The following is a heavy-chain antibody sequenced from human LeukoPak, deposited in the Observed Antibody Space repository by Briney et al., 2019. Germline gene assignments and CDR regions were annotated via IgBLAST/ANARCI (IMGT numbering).Heavy chain of an antibody. D-gene: IGHD2-2*01. J-gene: IGHJ4*02. Sequence: GGSLRLSCAASGFTFSSYAMSWVRQAPGKGLEWVSAISGSGGSTYYADSVKGRFTISRDNSKNTMYLQMNSLRAEDTAVYYCAKGRPEYRLPGPFDYWGKGTLVTVSS. CDR3: AKGRPEYRLPGPFDY. CDR2: ISGSGGST. V-gene: IGHV3-23*01. CDR1: GFTFSSYA.